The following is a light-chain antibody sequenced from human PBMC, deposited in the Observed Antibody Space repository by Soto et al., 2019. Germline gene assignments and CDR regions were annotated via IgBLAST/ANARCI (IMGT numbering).Light chain of an antibody. CDR1: SNDIGAYNY. V-gene: IGLV2-14*03. CDR2: EVT. CDR3: GSYASATLI. Sequence: QSVPTQPASVSGSPGQSITISCTGTSNDIGAYNYVSWYQQYPGKVPTLIIYEVTFRPSGVSNRFSGSKSGNTASLTISGLQTEDEADYYCGSYASATLIFGGGTQLTVL. J-gene: IGLJ2*01.